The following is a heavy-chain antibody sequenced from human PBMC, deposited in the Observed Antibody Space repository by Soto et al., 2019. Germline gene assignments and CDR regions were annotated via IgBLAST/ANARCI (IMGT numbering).Heavy chain of an antibody. CDR1: GFTFSSYG. V-gene: IGHV3-33*01. CDR3: ARDLAEVDCSSTSCPRDYGMDV. D-gene: IGHD2-2*01. CDR2: IWYDGSNK. J-gene: IGHJ6*02. Sequence: GGSLRLSCAASGFTFSSYGMHWVRQAPGKGLEWVAVIWYDGSNKYYADSVKGRFTISRDNSKNTLYLQMNSLRAEDTAVYYCARDLAEVDCSSTSCPRDYGMDVWGQGTTVTVSS.